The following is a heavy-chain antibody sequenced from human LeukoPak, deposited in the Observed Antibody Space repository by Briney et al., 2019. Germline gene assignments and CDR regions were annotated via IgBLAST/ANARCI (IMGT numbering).Heavy chain of an antibody. D-gene: IGHD6-19*01. CDR2: ISYDGSNK. CDR1: GFTFSSYA. Sequence: GRYLRFSCAASGFTFSSYAMHWVRHAPGKGLEWVAVISYDGSNKYYADSVKGRFTISRDNSKNTLYLQMNRLRAEDTAVYYCARGREEQWLPHWYYFDYWGQGTLVTVSS. J-gene: IGHJ4*02. V-gene: IGHV3-30-3*01. CDR3: ARGREEQWLPHWYYFDY.